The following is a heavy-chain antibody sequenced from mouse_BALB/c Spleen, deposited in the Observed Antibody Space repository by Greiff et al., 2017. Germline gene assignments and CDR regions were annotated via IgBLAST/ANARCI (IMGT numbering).Heavy chain of an antibody. CDR2: INPSTGYT. CDR1: GYTFTSYW. D-gene: IGHD1-1*01. CDR3: ARKGTTVVAVENAMDY. V-gene: IGHV1-7*01. J-gene: IGHJ4*01. Sequence: QVQLQQSGAELAKPGASVKMSCKASGYTFTSYWMHWVKQRPGQGLEWIGYINPSTGYTEYNQKFKDKATLTADKSSSTAYMQLSSLTSEDSAVYYCARKGTTVVAVENAMDYWGQGTSVTVSS.